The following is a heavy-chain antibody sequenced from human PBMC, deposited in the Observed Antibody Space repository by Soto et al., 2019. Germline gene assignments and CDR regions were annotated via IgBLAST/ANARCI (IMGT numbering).Heavy chain of an antibody. CDR3: ARDLGYYDYVWGSYRYPYGMDV. V-gene: IGHV4-31*03. J-gene: IGHJ6*02. CDR2: IYYSGST. Sequence: QVQLQESGPGLVKPSQTLSLTCTVSGGSISSGGYYWSWIRQHPGKGLEWIGDIYYSGSTYYNPSLQSRVTISVDTSKNQFSLKLSSVTAADTAVYYCARDLGYYDYVWGSYRYPYGMDVWGQGTTVTVSS. D-gene: IGHD3-16*02. CDR1: GGSISSGGYY.